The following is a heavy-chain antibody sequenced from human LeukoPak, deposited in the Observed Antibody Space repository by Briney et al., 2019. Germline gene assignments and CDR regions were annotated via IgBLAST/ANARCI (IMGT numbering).Heavy chain of an antibody. V-gene: IGHV4-39*01. D-gene: IGHD2-2*01. J-gene: IGHJ5*02. CDR1: GGSISSNSYY. CDR3: TRQEYQLLFSGFDP. Sequence: PSETLSLTCTVSGGSISSNSYYWGWIRQPPGKGLEWIGSIYYSGSTYYNPSLKSRVTISVDTSKNQFSLKLSSVTAAGTAVYYCTRQEYQLLFSGFDPWGQGTLVTVSS. CDR2: IYYSGST.